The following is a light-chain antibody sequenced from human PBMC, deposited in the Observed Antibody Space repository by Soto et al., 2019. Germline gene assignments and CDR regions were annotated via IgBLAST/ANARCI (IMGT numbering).Light chain of an antibody. J-gene: IGKJ1*01. CDR1: QSISNY. Sequence: DIQMTQSPSSLSASVGDRVTIACRTSQSISNYLNWYQQKPGKAPKLLIYAAFSLHSGVPSRFSGRGSGTEFTLTISSLQAEDFATYYCQQSYSTPRTFGQGTKVEIK. CDR2: AAF. CDR3: QQSYSTPRT. V-gene: IGKV1-39*01.